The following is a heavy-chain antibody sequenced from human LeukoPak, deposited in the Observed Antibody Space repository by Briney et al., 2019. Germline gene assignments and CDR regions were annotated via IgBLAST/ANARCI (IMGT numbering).Heavy chain of an antibody. CDR3: AQDHNSGRTTYFFDY. J-gene: IGHJ4*02. CDR1: GFSFSSYG. CDR2: IWYDGSKK. Sequence: LSGGSLRLSCAASGFSFSSYGMHWVRQAPGKGLEWVAVIWYDGSKKYYADSVKGRFIISRDNSRNTLYLQMNSLRAEDTAVYYCAQDHNSGRTTYFFDYWGQGSLVTVSA. V-gene: IGHV3-33*06. D-gene: IGHD4-17*01.